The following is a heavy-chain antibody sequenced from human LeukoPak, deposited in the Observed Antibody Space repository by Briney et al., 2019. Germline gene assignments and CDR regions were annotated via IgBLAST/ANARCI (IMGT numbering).Heavy chain of an antibody. CDR2: IYYSGST. J-gene: IGHJ4*02. CDR3: ARLTMVRGVITQNFDY. D-gene: IGHD3-10*01. V-gene: IGHV4-39*01. Sequence: SETLSLTCTVSGGSISSSSYYWGWIRQPPGKGLEWIGSIYYSGSTYYNPSLKSRVTTSVDTSKNQFSLKLSSVTAADTAVYYCARLTMVRGVITQNFDYWGQGTLVTVSS. CDR1: GGSISSSSYY.